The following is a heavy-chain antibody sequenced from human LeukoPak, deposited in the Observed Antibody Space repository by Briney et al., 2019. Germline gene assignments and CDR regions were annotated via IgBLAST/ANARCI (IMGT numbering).Heavy chain of an antibody. D-gene: IGHD3-9*01. V-gene: IGHV4-59*08. CDR3: ARHVWLQPFDY. CDR1: GGSMNSYY. CDR2: IYYSGST. Sequence: SETLSLTCSVSGGSMNSYYWSWIRQSPGKGLEWIGYIYYSGSTNYNPSLKSRVTISADTSKNQFSLKLSSVTAADTAVYYCARHVWLQPFDYWGQGTLVTVSS. J-gene: IGHJ4*02.